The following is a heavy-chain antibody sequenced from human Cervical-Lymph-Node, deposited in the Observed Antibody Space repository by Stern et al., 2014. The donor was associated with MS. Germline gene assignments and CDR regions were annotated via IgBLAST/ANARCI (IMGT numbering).Heavy chain of an antibody. V-gene: IGHV3-30-3*01. D-gene: IGHD3-10*01. J-gene: IGHJ4*02. CDR2: VSYDGTQR. CDR3: ARGGRGVGLEY. Sequence: VQLEESGGGVVQPGRSLSLSCVASGFTFSTYAMHWVLQAPGKWLEWLACVSYDGTQRNSTDSVKARFTISRDNSKNTLYLHMNSLRDEDTAVYFCARGGRGVGLEYWGQGALVTVSS. CDR1: GFTFSTYA.